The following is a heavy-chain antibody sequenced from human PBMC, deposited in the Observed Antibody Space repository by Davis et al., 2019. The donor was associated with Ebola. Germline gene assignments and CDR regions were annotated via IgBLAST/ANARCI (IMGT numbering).Heavy chain of an antibody. Sequence: GGSLRLSCAASGFTFSSYSMNWVRQAPGKGLEWVAVISYDGSNKYYADSVKGRFTISRDNSKNTLYLQMNSLRAEDTAVYYCARDLVGATEGYFDYWGQGTLVTVSS. V-gene: IGHV3-30*03. D-gene: IGHD1-26*01. CDR1: GFTFSSYS. CDR3: ARDLVGATEGYFDY. J-gene: IGHJ4*02. CDR2: ISYDGSNK.